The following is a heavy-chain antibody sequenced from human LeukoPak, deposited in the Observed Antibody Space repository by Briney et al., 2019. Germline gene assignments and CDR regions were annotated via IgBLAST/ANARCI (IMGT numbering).Heavy chain of an antibody. J-gene: IGHJ4*02. CDR3: AKRPSDYGDYVSYFDY. D-gene: IGHD4-17*01. CDR1: GGSISSYY. V-gene: IGHV4-59*08. Sequence: PSETLSLTCTVSGGSISSYYWSWIRQPPRKGLEWIGYIYYSGSTNYNPSLKSRVTISVDTSKNQFSLKLSSVTAADTAVYYCAKRPSDYGDYVSYFDYWGQGTLVTVSS. CDR2: IYYSGST.